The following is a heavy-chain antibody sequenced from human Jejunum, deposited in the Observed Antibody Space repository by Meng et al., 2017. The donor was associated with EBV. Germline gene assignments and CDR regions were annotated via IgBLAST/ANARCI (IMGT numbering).Heavy chain of an antibody. D-gene: IGHD1/OR15-1a*01. CDR3: ARDVTTATFDY. Sequence: QVHLVQSESELKNPGASVKVSCKASGYSFTRNAINWVRQAPGQGLEWMGWINTYTGRPAYAQGFTGRFVFSLDTSVSTAYLQISSLRSEDTAVYYCARDVTTATFDYWGQGALVTVSS. CDR1: GYSFTRNA. J-gene: IGHJ4*02. CDR2: INTYTGRP. V-gene: IGHV7-4-1*02.